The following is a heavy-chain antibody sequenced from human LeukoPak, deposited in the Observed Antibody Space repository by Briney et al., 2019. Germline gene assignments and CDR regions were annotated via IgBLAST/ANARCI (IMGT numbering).Heavy chain of an antibody. CDR1: GFTFSDYE. V-gene: IGHV3-48*03. CDR2: ISRSDGTI. Sequence: GGSPRLSCAASGFTFSDYEMNWVRQAPGKGLEWVSYISRSDGTIYYADSVKGRFTISRDNAKNSLYLQMKSLRAEDTAVYYCARGRTAPFDFWGQGTLVTVSS. CDR3: ARGRTAPFDF. D-gene: IGHD5-18*01. J-gene: IGHJ4*02.